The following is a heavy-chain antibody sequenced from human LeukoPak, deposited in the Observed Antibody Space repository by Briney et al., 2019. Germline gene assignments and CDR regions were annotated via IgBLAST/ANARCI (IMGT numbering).Heavy chain of an antibody. CDR1: GFTFSSYG. Sequence: GRSLRLSCAASGFTFSSYGMHWVRQAPGKRLEWVAVISYDGSNKYYADSVKGRFTISRDNSKNTLYLQMNSLRAEDTAVYYCAKSSRYDSWGQGTLVTVSS. J-gene: IGHJ4*02. V-gene: IGHV3-30*18. D-gene: IGHD3-3*01. CDR3: AKSSRYDS. CDR2: ISYDGSNK.